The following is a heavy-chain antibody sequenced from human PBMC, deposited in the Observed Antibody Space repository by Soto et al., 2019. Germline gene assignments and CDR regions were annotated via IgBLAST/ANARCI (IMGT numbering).Heavy chain of an antibody. CDR3: ARESPTTVTTGYYYYMDV. Sequence: QVQLQESGPGLVKPSQTLSLTCTVSGGSISSGGYYWSWIRQHPGKGLEWIGYIYYSGSTYYNPSLMSGVTISVDTSKNQFSLKLSSVTAADTAVYYCARESPTTVTTGYYYYMDVWGKGTTVTVSS. CDR2: IYYSGST. V-gene: IGHV4-31*03. J-gene: IGHJ6*03. D-gene: IGHD4-17*01. CDR1: GGSISSGGYY.